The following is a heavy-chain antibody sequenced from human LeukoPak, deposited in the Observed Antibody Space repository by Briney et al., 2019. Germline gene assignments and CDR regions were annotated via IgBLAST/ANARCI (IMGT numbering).Heavy chain of an antibody. CDR2: ISWNSGSI. CDR1: GGSISSYY. CDR3: AKSYYYGSGSLGDYFDY. D-gene: IGHD3-10*01. Sequence: LSLTCTVSGGSISSYYWSWIRQPPGKGLEWVSGISWNSGSIGYADSVKGRFTISRDNAKNSLYLQMNSLRAEDTALYYCAKSYYYGSGSLGDYFDYWGQGTLVTVSS. J-gene: IGHJ4*02. V-gene: IGHV3-9*01.